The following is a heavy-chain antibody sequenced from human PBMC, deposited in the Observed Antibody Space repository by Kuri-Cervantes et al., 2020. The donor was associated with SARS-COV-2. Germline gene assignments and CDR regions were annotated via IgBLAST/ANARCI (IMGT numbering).Heavy chain of an antibody. CDR3: ARNHSMDV. CDR2: ISGSGAST. Sequence: GESLKISCAASGFTFSSYAMNWVRQAPGKGLEWVSGISGSGASTYYADSVKGRFTISRDNPKNMLYLEVNSLRAEDTAVYYCARNHSMDVWGTGTAVTVSS. J-gene: IGHJ6*03. V-gene: IGHV3-23*01. CDR1: GFTFSSYA.